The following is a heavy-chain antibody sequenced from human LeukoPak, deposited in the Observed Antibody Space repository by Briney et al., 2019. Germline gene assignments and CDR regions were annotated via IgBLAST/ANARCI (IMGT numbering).Heavy chain of an antibody. V-gene: IGHV1-69*13. CDR3: ARRSRDGYNSPLDY. D-gene: IGHD5-24*01. Sequence: GASVKVSCKASGGTFSSYAISWVRQAPGQGLEWMGGIIPIFGTANYAQKFQGRVTITADESTSTAYMELSSLRSEDTAVYYCARRSRDGYNSPLDYWGQGTLVTVSS. CDR2: IIPIFGTA. J-gene: IGHJ4*02. CDR1: GGTFSSYA.